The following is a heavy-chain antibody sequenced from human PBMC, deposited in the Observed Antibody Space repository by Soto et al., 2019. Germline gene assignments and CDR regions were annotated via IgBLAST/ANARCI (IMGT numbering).Heavy chain of an antibody. CDR2: IIPIFGTA. CDR3: ARVGVGARGY. Sequence: QVQLVQSGAEVKKPGSSVKVSCKASGGTFSSYAISWVRQAPGHGLEWMGEIIPIFGTANYAQKFQARVTTTADESTSTGYMELSRLSAEDTAVYYCARVGVGARGYWGQGTLVTVSS. V-gene: IGHV1-69*01. CDR1: GGTFSSYA. D-gene: IGHD1-26*01. J-gene: IGHJ4*02.